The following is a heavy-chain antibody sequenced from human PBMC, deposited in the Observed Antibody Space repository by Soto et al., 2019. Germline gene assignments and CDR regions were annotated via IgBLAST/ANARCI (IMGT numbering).Heavy chain of an antibody. CDR3: AKVLTYYYYYGMDV. CDR2: ISWDGGST. CDR1: GFTFDDYT. V-gene: IGHV3-43*01. J-gene: IGHJ6*02. Sequence: EVQLVESGGVVVQPGGSLRLSCAASGFTFDDYTMHWVRQAPGKGLEWVSLISWDGGSTYYADSVKGRFTISRDNSKNSLYLQMNSLRTEDTALYYCAKVLTYYYYYGMDVWGQGTTATVSS. D-gene: IGHD3-16*01.